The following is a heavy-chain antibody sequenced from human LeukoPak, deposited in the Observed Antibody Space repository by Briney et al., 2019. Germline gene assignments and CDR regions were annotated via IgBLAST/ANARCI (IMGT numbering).Heavy chain of an antibody. D-gene: IGHD3-10*01. CDR1: GYTFTSYY. J-gene: IGHJ4*02. CDR2: INPSGGST. CDR3: ARSPPDYYGASRYDY. V-gene: IGHV1-46*01. Sequence: ASVKVSCKASGYTFTSYYMHWVRQAPGQGLEWMGIINPSGGSTSYAQKFQGRVTMTRDTSTSTVYMELSSLRSEDTAVYYCARSPPDYYGASRYDYWGQGTLVTVSS.